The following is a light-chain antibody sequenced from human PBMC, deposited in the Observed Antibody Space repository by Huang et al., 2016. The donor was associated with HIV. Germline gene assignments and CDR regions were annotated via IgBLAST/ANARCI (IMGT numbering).Light chain of an antibody. CDR2: KAS. CDR3: LQYSSYSRT. Sequence: DIQMTQSPSTLSASVGDRVTITCRASQSISSWLAWYQQKPGKATKVLIYKASSLESGVPSRFNGSASGTECTLNVSSRQPDDFASYYCLQYSSYSRTFGQGTKVEIK. V-gene: IGKV1-5*03. J-gene: IGKJ1*01. CDR1: QSISSW.